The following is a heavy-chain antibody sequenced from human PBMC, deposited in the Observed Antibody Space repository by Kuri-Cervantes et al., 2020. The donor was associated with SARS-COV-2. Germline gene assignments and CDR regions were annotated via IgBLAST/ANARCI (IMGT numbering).Heavy chain of an antibody. CDR3: AKDLRTPGAGPDY. D-gene: IGHD2-8*02. CDR2: ISWNSGSI. V-gene: IGHV3-9*01. Sequence: GGSLRLSCAASGFTFDDYAMHWVRQAPGKGLEWVSGISWNSGSIYYADSVKGRFTISRDNAKNSLYLQMNSLRAEDTAVYFCAKDLRTPGAGPDYWGQGTLVTVSS. CDR1: GFTFDDYA. J-gene: IGHJ4*02.